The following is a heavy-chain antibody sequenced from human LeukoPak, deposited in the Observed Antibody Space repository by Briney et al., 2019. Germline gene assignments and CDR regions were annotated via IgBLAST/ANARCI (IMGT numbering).Heavy chain of an antibody. D-gene: IGHD3-10*01. CDR2: INRRGST. Sequence: GTLRLSCAASGFTFSSYSMNWVRQPPGKGLEWIGEINRRGSTNYNPSLESRVTISVDTSKNQFSLKLSSVTAADTSVYYCARGQPSGDVDSEGVFDYWSRGKLVTVSS. J-gene: IGHJ4*02. CDR3: ARGQPSGDVDSEGVFDY. CDR1: GFTFSSYS. V-gene: IGHV4-34*01.